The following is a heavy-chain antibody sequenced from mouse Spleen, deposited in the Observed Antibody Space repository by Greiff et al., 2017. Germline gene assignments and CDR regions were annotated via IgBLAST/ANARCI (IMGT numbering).Heavy chain of an antibody. J-gene: IGHJ3*01. CDR2: ISNGGGST. CDR3: ARLDDGYYWFAY. D-gene: IGHD2-3*01. V-gene: IGHV5-12*02. CDR1: GFTFSDYY. Sequence: EVKLVESGGGLVQPGGSLKLSCATSGFTFSDYYMYWVRQTPEKRLEWVAYISNGGGSTYYPDTVKGRFTISRDNAKNTLYLQMSRLKSEDTAMYYCARLDDGYYWFAYWGQGTLVTVSA.